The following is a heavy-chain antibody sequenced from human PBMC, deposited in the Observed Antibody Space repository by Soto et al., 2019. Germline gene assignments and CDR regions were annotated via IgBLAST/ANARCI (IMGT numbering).Heavy chain of an antibody. CDR1: GYSFTTYG. CDR3: AREGPAPYYYYGMDV. CDR2: ISGYNGNT. V-gene: IGHV1-18*01. Sequence: QVQLVQSRGEVKKPVASVKGSCKTSGYSFTTYGIRWVRQAHGQGLEWMGWISGYNGNTNYAQNLQGRVTMTTDTSTSTAYMELRSLRSDDTAVYYCAREGPAPYYYYGMDVWGQGSTVTVSS. J-gene: IGHJ6*02.